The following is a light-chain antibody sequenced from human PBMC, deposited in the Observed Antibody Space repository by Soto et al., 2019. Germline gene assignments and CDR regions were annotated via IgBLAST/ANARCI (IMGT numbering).Light chain of an antibody. CDR3: SSYTSSSTRDVV. Sequence: QSALTQPASVSGSPGQSITISCTGTGSDVGGYNYVSWYQQHPGKAPKLMIYDVSNRPSGVSNRFSGSKSGNTASLTISGLQAEDEADYYCSSYTSSSTRDVVFGGGTKVTVL. J-gene: IGLJ2*01. CDR2: DVS. V-gene: IGLV2-14*01. CDR1: GSDVGGYNY.